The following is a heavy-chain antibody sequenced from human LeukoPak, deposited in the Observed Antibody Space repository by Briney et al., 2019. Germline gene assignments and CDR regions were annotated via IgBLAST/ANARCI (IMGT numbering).Heavy chain of an antibody. V-gene: IGHV4-59*01. J-gene: IGHJ4*02. CDR2: IYSSGST. Sequence: SETLSLTCTVSGGSISRYYWSWIRQPPGKGLEWIGYIYSSGSTNYNPSLKSRVTISVDTSKNHFSLKLSSVTAADTAVYYCARGAAATYWGQGTLVTVSS. CDR3: ARGAAATY. CDR1: GGSISRYY. D-gene: IGHD6-13*01.